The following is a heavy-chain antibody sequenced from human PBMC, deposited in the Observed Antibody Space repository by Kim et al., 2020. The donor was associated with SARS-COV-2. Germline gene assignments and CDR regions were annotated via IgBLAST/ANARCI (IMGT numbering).Heavy chain of an antibody. J-gene: IGHJ4*02. V-gene: IGHV3-30*04. Sequence: GGSLRLSCAASGFTFSSYAMHWVRQAPGKGLEWVAVISYDGSNKYYADSVKGRFTISRDNSKNTLYLQMNSRRAEDTAVYYCARGTAMTKRLGYWGQGTLVTVSS. D-gene: IGHD5-18*01. CDR1: GFTFSSYA. CDR2: ISYDGSNK. CDR3: ARGTAMTKRLGY.